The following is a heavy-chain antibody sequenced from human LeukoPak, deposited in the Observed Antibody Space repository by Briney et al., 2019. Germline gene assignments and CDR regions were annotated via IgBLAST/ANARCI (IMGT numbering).Heavy chain of an antibody. D-gene: IGHD3-3*01. J-gene: IGHJ5*02. Sequence: SVKVSCKASGGTFSSYTISWVRQAPGQGLEWMGRIIPILGIANYAQKFQGRVTITADKSTSTAYMELSSLRSEDTAVYYCASYSGDDSWSGYTDNYNWFDPWGQGTLVTVSS. CDR1: GGTFSSYT. V-gene: IGHV1-69*02. CDR3: ASYSGDDSWSGYTDNYNWFDP. CDR2: IIPILGIA.